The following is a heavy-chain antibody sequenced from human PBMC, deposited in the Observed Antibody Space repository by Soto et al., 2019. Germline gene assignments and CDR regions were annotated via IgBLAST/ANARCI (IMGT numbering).Heavy chain of an antibody. CDR1: GGSISSGGYS. D-gene: IGHD3-22*01. CDR3: ARGPYPDSSGVNWFDP. V-gene: IGHV4-30-2*01. CDR2: IFHSGST. J-gene: IGHJ5*02. Sequence: SETLSLTCAVSGGSISSGGYSWSWIRQPPGKGLEWIGYIFHSGSTYYNPSLKSRVTISVDRAKNQFSLKLSSVTAADTAGYYCARGPYPDSSGVNWFDPWGQGTLVTVSS.